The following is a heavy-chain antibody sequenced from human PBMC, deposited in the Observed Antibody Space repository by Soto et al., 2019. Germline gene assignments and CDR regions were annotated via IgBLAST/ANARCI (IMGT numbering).Heavy chain of an antibody. Sequence: SETLSLTCAVSGGSISSGSYYWSWIRQPPGKGLEWIGYIYYSGSTNYNPSLKSRVTISVDTSKNQFSLKLSSVTAADTAVYYCARDGDDSSGYYIDYWGQGTLVTVSS. V-gene: IGHV4-61*01. CDR1: GGSISSGSYY. CDR3: ARDGDDSSGYYIDY. J-gene: IGHJ4*02. D-gene: IGHD3-22*01. CDR2: IYYSGST.